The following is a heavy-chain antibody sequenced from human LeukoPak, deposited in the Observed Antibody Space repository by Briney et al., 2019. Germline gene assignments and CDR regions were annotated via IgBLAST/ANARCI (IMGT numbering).Heavy chain of an antibody. Sequence: GASLQISCKGAGSIFSNYWIGWVRQLAGKGLEWMGIIYPGDSDTRYSPSFQGQVTISADKSISTAYLQWSSLKASDTAMYYCARRGTTGEWFDRWGQGTPVTVSS. J-gene: IGHJ5*02. V-gene: IGHV5-51*01. CDR2: IYPGDSDT. CDR1: GSIFSNYW. D-gene: IGHD4-11*01. CDR3: ARRGTTGEWFDR.